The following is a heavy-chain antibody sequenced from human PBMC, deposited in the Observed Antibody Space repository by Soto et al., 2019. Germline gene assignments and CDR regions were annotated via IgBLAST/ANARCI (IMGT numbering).Heavy chain of an antibody. J-gene: IGHJ6*02. D-gene: IGHD6-13*01. CDR1: GFTFSSYD. V-gene: IGHV3-13*01. Sequence: GGSLRLSCAASGFTFSSYDMHWVRQATGKGLEWVSAIGTAGDTYYPGSVKGRFTISRXXXKXXXXLQXXSXXAGXTAVYYCAREPTPAAGVYYYYGMDVWGQG. CDR3: AREPTPAAGVYYYYGMDV. CDR2: IGTAGDT.